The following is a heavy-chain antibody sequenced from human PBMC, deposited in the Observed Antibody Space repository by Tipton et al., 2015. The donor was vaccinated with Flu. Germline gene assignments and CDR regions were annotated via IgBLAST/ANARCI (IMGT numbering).Heavy chain of an antibody. Sequence: QSGAEVKKPGSSVKVSCKASGDTFRNYAISWVRQAPGQGLEWMGGIVCIFGIPNYAQKFQGRVTMTADESTTTVYMELSSLRSDDTAVYYCARGGGPYCSSTSCYETDYWGQGTLVTVSS. D-gene: IGHD2-2*01. CDR3: ARGGGPYCSSTSCYETDY. V-gene: IGHV1-69*01. J-gene: IGHJ4*02. CDR1: GDTFRNYA. CDR2: IVCIFGIP.